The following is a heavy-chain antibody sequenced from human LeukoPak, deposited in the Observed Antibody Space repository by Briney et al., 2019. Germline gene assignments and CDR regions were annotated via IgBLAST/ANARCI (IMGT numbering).Heavy chain of an antibody. CDR3: ARDGRGWPAVRAEYFQH. J-gene: IGHJ1*01. Sequence: KPSETLSLTCTVSGGSISSSSYYWGWIRQPPGKGLEWIASIYYSGNTYYNPSLKSRVTISVDTSKNQFSLKVSSVTAADTAVYYCARDGRGWPAVRAEYFQHWGQGTLVTVSS. V-gene: IGHV4-39*07. CDR2: IYYSGNT. CDR1: GGSISSSSYY. D-gene: IGHD6-19*01.